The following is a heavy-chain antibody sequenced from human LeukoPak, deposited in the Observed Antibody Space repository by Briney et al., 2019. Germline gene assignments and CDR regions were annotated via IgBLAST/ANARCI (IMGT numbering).Heavy chain of an antibody. D-gene: IGHD3-3*01. CDR1: GGSISSYY. J-gene: IGHJ3*02. CDR3: ARDSLGYDFWSGYYSNAFDI. CDR2: IYYSGST. Sequence: SETLPLTCTVSGGSISSYYWSWIRQPPGKGLEWIGYIYYSGSTNYNPSLKSRVTMSVDTSKNQFSLKLSSVTAADTAVYYCARDSLGYDFWSGYYSNAFDIWGQGTMVTVSS. V-gene: IGHV4-59*12.